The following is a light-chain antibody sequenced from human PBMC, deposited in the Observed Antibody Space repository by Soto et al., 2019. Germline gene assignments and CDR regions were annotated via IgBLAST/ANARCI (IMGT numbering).Light chain of an antibody. CDR1: SSDVGGYNH. Sequence: QAVLTQPTSVSGSPGQSITISCTGTSSDVGGYNHVSWYQQHPGKAPKLMIYGVSNRPSGISNRFSGSKSGNTASLTISGLQAEDEADYYCCSYTTSTTGVFGTGTKLTVL. CDR2: GVS. CDR3: CSYTTSTTGV. J-gene: IGLJ1*01. V-gene: IGLV2-14*01.